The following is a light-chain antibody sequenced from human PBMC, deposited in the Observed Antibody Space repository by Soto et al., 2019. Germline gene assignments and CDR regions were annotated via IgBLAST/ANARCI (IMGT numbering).Light chain of an antibody. J-gene: IGKJ5*01. CDR3: QQRSNSIT. CDR2: GAF. CDR1: PSVTNF. V-gene: IGKV3-11*01. Sequence: EVVFTQSPATLSLSPGERATLSFSASPSVTNFLAWYQQKPGQAPRLLIYGAFNRATGIPARFSGSGSGTDFTLTISSLEPEDFAVYYCQQRSNSITFGQGTRLEIK.